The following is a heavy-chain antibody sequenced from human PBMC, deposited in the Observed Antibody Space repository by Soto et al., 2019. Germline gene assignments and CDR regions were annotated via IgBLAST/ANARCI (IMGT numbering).Heavy chain of an antibody. CDR2: IHSGGSS. Sequence: SETLSLTCTVSDYSINSDSNLWGWIRQPPGKGLEWIGYIHSGGSSYYNPSLKSRVIMSVDTAKNQFSLKLTSVTAEDTAVYYCARDYCSSTSCYDGLTGYGMDVWGQGTTVTVSS. CDR3: ARDYCSSTSCYDGLTGYGMDV. D-gene: IGHD2-2*01. V-gene: IGHV4-28*03. J-gene: IGHJ6*02. CDR1: DYSINSDSNL.